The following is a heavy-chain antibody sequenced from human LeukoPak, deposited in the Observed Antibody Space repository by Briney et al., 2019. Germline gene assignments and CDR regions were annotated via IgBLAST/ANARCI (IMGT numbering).Heavy chain of an antibody. CDR2: IDPSDSYT. V-gene: IGHV5-10-1*01. Sequence: GESLKISCKGSGYKFTSYWINWVRQMLGKGLEWMGRIDPSDSYTMYSPSFQGHVTISADKSISTAYLQWSSLKASDSAMYYCARVLGYSYGWNYWGQGTLVTVSS. J-gene: IGHJ4*02. D-gene: IGHD5-18*01. CDR3: ARVLGYSYGWNY. CDR1: GYKFTSYW.